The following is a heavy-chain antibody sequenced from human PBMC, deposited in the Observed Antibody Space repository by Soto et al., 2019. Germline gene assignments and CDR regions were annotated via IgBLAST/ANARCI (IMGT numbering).Heavy chain of an antibody. V-gene: IGHV1-3*01. Sequence: ASVKVSCKASGYIFASYAMHWVRQAPGQRLEWMGRINGGNGNTKCSQKFQGRVTITRDTPASTVYMELSSLTSEDTAMYYCARDRGYCSGGSCPKWFDPWG. CDR2: INGGNGNT. D-gene: IGHD2-15*01. CDR1: GYIFASYA. J-gene: IGHJ5*02. CDR3: ARDRGYCSGGSCPKWFDP.